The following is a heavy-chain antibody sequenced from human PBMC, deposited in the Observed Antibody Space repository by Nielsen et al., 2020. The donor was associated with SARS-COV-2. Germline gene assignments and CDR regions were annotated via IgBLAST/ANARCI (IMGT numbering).Heavy chain of an antibody. Sequence: VRQMPGKGLEWMGRIDPSDSYTNYSPSFQGHVTISADKSISTAYLQWSSLKASDTAMYYCASILGVGHSTPGTYYYYGMDVWGQGTTVTVSS. V-gene: IGHV5-10-1*01. CDR2: IDPSDSYT. J-gene: IGHJ6*02. CDR3: ASILGVGHSTPGTYYYYGMDV. D-gene: IGHD3-10*01.